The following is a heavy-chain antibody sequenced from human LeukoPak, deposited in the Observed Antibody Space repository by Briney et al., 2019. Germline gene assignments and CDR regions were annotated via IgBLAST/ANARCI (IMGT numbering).Heavy chain of an antibody. CDR2: IYTSGST. Sequence: SETLSLTCTVSGGSISSYYWSWIRQPAGKGLEWIGRIYTSGSTNYNPSLKSRVTMSVDTSKNQFSLKLSSVTAADTAVYYCARDYCSGGSCSLSPDAFDIWGQGTMVTVSS. J-gene: IGHJ3*02. D-gene: IGHD2-15*01. V-gene: IGHV4-4*07. CDR1: GGSISSYY. CDR3: ARDYCSGGSCSLSPDAFDI.